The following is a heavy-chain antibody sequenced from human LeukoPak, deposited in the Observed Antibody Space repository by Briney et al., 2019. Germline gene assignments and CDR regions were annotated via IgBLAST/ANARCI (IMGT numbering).Heavy chain of an antibody. CDR1: GFTFSSYE. V-gene: IGHV3-48*03. D-gene: IGHD3-22*01. Sequence: GGSLRLSCAASGFTFSSYEMNWVRQAPGKGLEWVSYISSSGSTIYYADSVRGRFTISRDNSMNTLFLQMNSLRAEDTAVYYCAKDLESAYDCAGHYSPFDSWAQGTLVTVSS. CDR2: ISSSGSTI. J-gene: IGHJ4*02. CDR3: AKDLESAYDCAGHYSPFDS.